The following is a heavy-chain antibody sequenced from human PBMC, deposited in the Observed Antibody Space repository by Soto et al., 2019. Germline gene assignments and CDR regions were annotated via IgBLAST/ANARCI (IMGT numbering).Heavy chain of an antibody. CDR3: ASAPVFDY. CDR2: INHSGST. J-gene: IGHJ4*02. Sequence: PSETLSLTCAVYGGSFSGYYWSWIRQPPGKGLEWIGEINHSGSTNYNPSLKSRVTISVDTSKNQFSLKLSSVTAADTAVYYCASAPVFDYWGQGTLVTV. V-gene: IGHV4-34*01. CDR1: GGSFSGYY.